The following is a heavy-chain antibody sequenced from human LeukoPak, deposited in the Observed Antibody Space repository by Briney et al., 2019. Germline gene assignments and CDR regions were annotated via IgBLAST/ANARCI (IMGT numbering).Heavy chain of an antibody. V-gene: IGHV3-30*18. J-gene: IGHJ4*02. D-gene: IGHD6-13*01. Sequence: GGSLRLSCAASGFTFSSYGMHWVRQDSGKGLECVAVISYDGGTKYYADSVKGRFTVSRDNSKNTLHLQMNSLRSEDTAVYFCAKETYSTSWQLDSWGQGTLVTVFS. CDR1: GFTFSSYG. CDR2: ISYDGGTK. CDR3: AKETYSTSWQLDS.